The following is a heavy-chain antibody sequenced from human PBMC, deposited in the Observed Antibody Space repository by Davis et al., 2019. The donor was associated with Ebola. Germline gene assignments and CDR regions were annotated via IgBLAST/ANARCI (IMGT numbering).Heavy chain of an antibody. D-gene: IGHD3-16*01. V-gene: IGHV1-46*01. CDR3: ARDQGGYMDV. CDR2: INPSGGST. CDR1: GYTFTGYY. Sequence: ASVKVSCKASGYTFTGYYMHWVRQAPGQGLEWMGIINPSGGSTSYAQKFQGRVTITADESTSTAYMELSSLRSEDTAVYYCARDQGGYMDVWGKGTTVTVSS. J-gene: IGHJ6*03.